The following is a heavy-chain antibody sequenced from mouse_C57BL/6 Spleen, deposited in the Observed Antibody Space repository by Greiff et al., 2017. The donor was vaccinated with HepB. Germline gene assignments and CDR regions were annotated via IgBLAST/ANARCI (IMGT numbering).Heavy chain of an antibody. CDR3: ARQSYYSNYVYFDY. CDR2: ISSGGSYT. Sequence: EVKLQESGGDLVKPGGSLKLSCAASGFTFSSYGMSWVRQTPDKRLEWVATISSGGSYTYYPDSVKGRFTISRDNAKNTLYLQMSSLKSEETAMYYCARQSYYSNYVYFDYWGQGTTLTVSS. J-gene: IGHJ2*01. CDR1: GFTFSSYG. D-gene: IGHD2-5*01. V-gene: IGHV5-6*01.